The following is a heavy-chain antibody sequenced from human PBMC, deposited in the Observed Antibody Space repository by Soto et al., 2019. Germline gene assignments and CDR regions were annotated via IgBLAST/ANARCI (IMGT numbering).Heavy chain of an antibody. CDR3: ARDRYGSSRWPHWYFDL. CDR2: IWYDGSNK. J-gene: IGHJ2*01. D-gene: IGHD6-13*01. V-gene: IGHV3-33*01. Sequence: LRLSCAASGFTFSSYGMHWVRQAPGKGLEWVAVIWYDGSNKYYADSVKGRFTISRDNSKNTLYLQMNSLRAEDTAVYYCARDRYGSSRWPHWYFDLWGRGTLVTVSS. CDR1: GFTFSSYG.